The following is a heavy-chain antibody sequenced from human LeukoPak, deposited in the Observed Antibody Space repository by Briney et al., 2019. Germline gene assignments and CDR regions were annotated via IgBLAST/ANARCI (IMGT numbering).Heavy chain of an antibody. V-gene: IGHV3-66*01. CDR1: GFTVSSNY. CDR3: AKDGPYGSGSYYNFPYSMDV. Sequence: GGSLTLSCAPSGFTVSSNYMSWVRQAPGRGLEWVSVMYICGRTYYADSVKGRFTITRDNSKNTLYLQMNSLRAADTAVYYCAKDGPYGSGSYYNFPYSMDVWGKGTTVTISS. D-gene: IGHD3-10*01. CDR2: MYICGRT. J-gene: IGHJ6*03.